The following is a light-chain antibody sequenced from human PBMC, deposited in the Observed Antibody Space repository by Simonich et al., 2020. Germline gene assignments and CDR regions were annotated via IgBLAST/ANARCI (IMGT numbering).Light chain of an antibody. CDR3: CSYAGSYTWV. V-gene: IGLV2-11*01. CDR1: SSDVGGYNY. Sequence: QSALTQPASVSGSPGQSITISCTGTSSDVGGYNYVSWYQQHPGKAPKLMIYDVSKRPSGATDRFSGSKSGNTASLTISGLQAEDEADYYCCSYAGSYTWVFGGGTKLTVL. J-gene: IGLJ3*02. CDR2: DVS.